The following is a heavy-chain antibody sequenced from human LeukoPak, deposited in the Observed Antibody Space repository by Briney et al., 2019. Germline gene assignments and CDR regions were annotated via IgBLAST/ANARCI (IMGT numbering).Heavy chain of an antibody. J-gene: IGHJ4*02. CDR2: ISSSGSRI. CDR1: GFTFSSYE. CDR3: ARNTLAIPAAAFFDF. D-gene: IGHD6-13*01. V-gene: IGHV3-48*03. Sequence: GGSLRLSCAASGFTFSSYEMNWVRQAPGKGLEWVSYISSSGSRIYYTASVKGRFTISRDNAKNSLYLQMNSLRVEDTALYYCARNTLAIPAAAFFDFWGQGKLVTVSS.